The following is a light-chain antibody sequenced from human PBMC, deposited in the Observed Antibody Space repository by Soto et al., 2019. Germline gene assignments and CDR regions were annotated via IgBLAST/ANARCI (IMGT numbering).Light chain of an antibody. CDR1: QTITSN. V-gene: IGKV3-11*01. CDR2: DVS. Sequence: TQSPATLSVSPGNTVTLSCRANQTITSNLAWYQQKAGQAPRLLIYDVSNRATGIPARFSGSGSGTDFTLTISSLEPEDFAVYYCQQRSNWPRTFGQGTKVDIK. CDR3: QQRSNWPRT. J-gene: IGKJ1*01.